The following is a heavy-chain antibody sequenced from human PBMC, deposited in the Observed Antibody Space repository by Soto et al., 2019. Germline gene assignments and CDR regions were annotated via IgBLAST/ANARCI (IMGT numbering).Heavy chain of an antibody. CDR3: ARHMGDYCSVGSCYSDYYYYMDV. Sequence: PGESLKISCKGSGYSFTSYWIGWVRQMPGKGLEWMGIIYPGDSDTRYSPSFQGQVTISADKSISTAYLQWSSLKASDTAMYYCARHMGDYCSVGSCYSDYYYYMDVWGKATTVTVSS. CDR2: IYPGDSDT. D-gene: IGHD2-15*01. CDR1: GYSFTSYW. J-gene: IGHJ6*03. V-gene: IGHV5-51*01.